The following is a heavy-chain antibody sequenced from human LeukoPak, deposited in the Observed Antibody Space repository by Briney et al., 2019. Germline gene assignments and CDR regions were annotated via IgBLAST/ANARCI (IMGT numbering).Heavy chain of an antibody. CDR2: IKSKTDGGTT. CDR1: GFTFSNAW. V-gene: IGHV3-15*01. Sequence: GGSLRLSCAASGFTFSNAWMSWVRQAPGKGLEWVGRIKSKTDGGTTDYAAPVKGRFTISRDDSKNTLYLQMNSLKTEDTAVYYCTTEAAAAGLMDVWGQGTTVTVSS. D-gene: IGHD6-13*01. CDR3: TTEAAAAGLMDV. J-gene: IGHJ6*02.